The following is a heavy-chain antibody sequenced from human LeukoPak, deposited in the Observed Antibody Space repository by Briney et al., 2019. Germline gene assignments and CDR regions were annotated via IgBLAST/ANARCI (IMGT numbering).Heavy chain of an antibody. CDR1: GFTFSSYA. CDR2: ISGSGGST. J-gene: IGHJ4*02. V-gene: IGHV3-23*01. D-gene: IGHD3-22*01. Sequence: GGSLRLSCAASGFTFSSYAMSWVRQAPGKGLEWVSSISGSGGSTYHADSMKGRFTISRDNSKNTLYLQMNSLKAEDTAVYYCAKEDRSGSSGYNDYWGQGTLVTVSS. CDR3: AKEDRSGSSGYNDY.